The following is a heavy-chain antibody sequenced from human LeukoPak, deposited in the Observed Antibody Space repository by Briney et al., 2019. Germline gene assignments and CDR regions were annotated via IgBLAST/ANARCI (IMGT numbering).Heavy chain of an antibody. CDR2: IIPIFGTA. J-gene: IGHJ3*02. CDR1: GGTFSSYA. D-gene: IGHD2-2*01. Sequence: GASVKVSCKASGGTFSSYAISWVRQAPGQGLEWMGGIIPIFGTANYAQKFQGRVTITADKSTSTAYMELSSLRSEDTAVYYCAIPSSSDAFDIWGQGAMVTVSS. V-gene: IGHV1-69*06. CDR3: AIPSSSDAFDI.